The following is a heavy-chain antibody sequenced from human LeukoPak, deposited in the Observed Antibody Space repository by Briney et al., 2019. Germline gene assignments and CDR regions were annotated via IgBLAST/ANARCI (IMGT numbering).Heavy chain of an antibody. CDR2: ISGSGGST. CDR1: GFTFSSYA. J-gene: IGHJ4*02. V-gene: IGHV3-23*01. D-gene: IGHD3-10*01. Sequence: PGGSLGLSCAASGFTFSSYAMSWVRQAPGKGLEWVSAISGSGGSTYYADSVKGRFTISRDNSKNTLYLQMNSLRAEDTAVYYCATRTGGSYYGSGSYLLYWGQGTLVTVSS. CDR3: ATRTGGSYYGSGSYLLY.